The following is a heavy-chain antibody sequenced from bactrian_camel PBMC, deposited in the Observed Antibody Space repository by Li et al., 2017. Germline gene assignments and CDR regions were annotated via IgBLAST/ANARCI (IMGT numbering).Heavy chain of an antibody. Sequence: VQLVESGGGSVQAGGSLRLSCAASGFTASGVFMAWFRRPPGKEREGVASIGRDGTTQYLYFVKGRFTILKDNAKNTLYLQMTNLRPDDTSMYICAANECPVVGTFATWEYNFWGQGTQVTVS. CDR2: IGRDGTT. CDR3: AANECPVVGTFATWEYNF. D-gene: IGHD4*01. CDR1: GFTASGVF. J-gene: IGHJ4*01. V-gene: IGHV3S55*01.